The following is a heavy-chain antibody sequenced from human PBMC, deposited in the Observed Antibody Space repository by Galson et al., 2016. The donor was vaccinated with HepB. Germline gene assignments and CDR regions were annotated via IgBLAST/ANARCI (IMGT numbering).Heavy chain of an antibody. V-gene: IGHV3-11*01. D-gene: IGHD6-6*01. CDR3: ARAEYSSSSWPWDY. CDR2: IGTGVSTM. CDR1: GFTFSDYY. J-gene: IGHJ4*02. Sequence: SLRLSCAASGFTFSDYYMSWLRQVPGKGLEWISYIGTGVSTMKYADSVKGRFTISRDNAKNSVYLQMSSLRAEDTAVYYCARAEYSSSSWPWDYWGQGTLVTVSS.